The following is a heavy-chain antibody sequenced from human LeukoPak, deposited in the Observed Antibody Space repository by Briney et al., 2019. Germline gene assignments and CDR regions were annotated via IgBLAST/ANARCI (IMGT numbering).Heavy chain of an antibody. V-gene: IGHV4-31*03. J-gene: IGHJ3*02. CDR1: GGSISSGGYS. CDR2: IYYSGST. D-gene: IGHD3-22*01. CDR3: ARDRRTMIVGDDAFDI. Sequence: SETLSLTCTVSGGSISSGGYSWSWIRQHPGKGLEWIGYIYYSGSTYYNPSLKSRVTISVDTSKNQFSLKLSSVTAADTAVYYCARDRRTMIVGDDAFDIWGQGTMVTVSS.